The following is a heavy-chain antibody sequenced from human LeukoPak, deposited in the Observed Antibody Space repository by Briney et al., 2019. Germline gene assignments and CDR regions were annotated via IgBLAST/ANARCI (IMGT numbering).Heavy chain of an antibody. CDR3: ARRFLVEAAGFDS. CDR2: IYPGDSDT. V-gene: IGHV5-51*01. D-gene: IGHD1-26*01. CDR1: GYSFANYW. Sequence: GESLKISCKGSGYSFANYWIGWVRQMPGKGLEWMGIIYPGDSDTRYSPSFQGQVTISADKSISTAYLQWSSLKASDTAMYYCARRFLVEAAGFDSWGQGTLVTVSS. J-gene: IGHJ4*02.